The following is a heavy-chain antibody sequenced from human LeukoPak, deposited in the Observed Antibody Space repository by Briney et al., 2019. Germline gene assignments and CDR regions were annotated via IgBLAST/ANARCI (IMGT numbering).Heavy chain of an antibody. V-gene: IGHV4-59*01. CDR2: IYYSGST. D-gene: IGHD5-18*01. Sequence: SETLSLTCTVSGGSISSYYWSWIRQPPGKGLEWIGYIYYSGSTNYDPSLKSRVTISVDTSKNQFSLKLSSVTAADTAVYYCARVGDYSYGNYWGQGTLVTVSS. J-gene: IGHJ4*02. CDR3: ARVGDYSYGNY. CDR1: GGSISSYY.